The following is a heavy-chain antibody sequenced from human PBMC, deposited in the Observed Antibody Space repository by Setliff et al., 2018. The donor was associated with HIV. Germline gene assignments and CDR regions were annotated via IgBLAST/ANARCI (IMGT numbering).Heavy chain of an antibody. D-gene: IGHD3-10*01. J-gene: IGHJ4*02. CDR2: IIPIFGTA. CDR1: GGTFSGYT. CDR3: ARTREMVRGVITPAFDY. Sequence: AASVKVSCKASGGTFSGYTINWVRQAPGQGLEWMGGIIPIFGTANYAQKFQGRVTITTDESTSTAYMELSSLGSEDTALYYCARTREMVRGVITPAFDYWGLGTLVTVSS. V-gene: IGHV1-69*05.